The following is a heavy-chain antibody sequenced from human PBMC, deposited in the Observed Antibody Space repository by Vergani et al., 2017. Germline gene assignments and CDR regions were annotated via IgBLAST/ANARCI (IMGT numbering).Heavy chain of an antibody. Sequence: QVQLVQSGAEVKKPGASVKVSCKASGYTFTSYAMHWVRQDPGQRLEWMGWINAGNGNTKYSQKFQGRVTITRDTSASTADMELSSLRSEDTAVYYCARDLREGYCSSTSCFYYYYMDVWGKGTTVTVSS. CDR2: INAGNGNT. D-gene: IGHD2-2*01. CDR1: GYTFTSYA. V-gene: IGHV1-3*01. J-gene: IGHJ6*03. CDR3: ARDLREGYCSSTSCFYYYYMDV.